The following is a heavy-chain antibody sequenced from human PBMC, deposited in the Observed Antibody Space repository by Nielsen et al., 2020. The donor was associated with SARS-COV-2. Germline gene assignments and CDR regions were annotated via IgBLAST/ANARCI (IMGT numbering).Heavy chain of an antibody. D-gene: IGHD3-22*01. CDR2: IYYSGST. CDR3: ARARITMIVVVKAFDI. Sequence: SETLSLTCTVSGGSISSGGYYWSWIRQHPGKGLEWIGYIYYSGSTYYNPSLTSRVTISVDTSKNQFSLKLSSVTAADTAVYYCARARITMIVVVKAFDIWGQGTMVTVSS. V-gene: IGHV4-31*03. J-gene: IGHJ3*02. CDR1: GGSISSGGYY.